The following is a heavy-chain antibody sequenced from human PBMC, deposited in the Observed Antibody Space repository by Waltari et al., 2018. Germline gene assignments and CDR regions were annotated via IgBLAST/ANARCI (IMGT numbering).Heavy chain of an antibody. D-gene: IGHD6-13*01. CDR2: TSFDGGNK. J-gene: IGHJ3*02. CDR1: GLTLISYA. V-gene: IGHV3-30*01. CDR3: VSSAAGTRLSDAFNI. Sequence: QVHLVESGGGVVQPGKSLRLSCAASGLTLISYAMHWVRQAPGQGLEWVALTSFDGGNKFYADSVKGRFTISRDNSKNTLYLEMNSLRAEDTAIYYCVSSAAGTRLSDAFNIWGQGTMVT.